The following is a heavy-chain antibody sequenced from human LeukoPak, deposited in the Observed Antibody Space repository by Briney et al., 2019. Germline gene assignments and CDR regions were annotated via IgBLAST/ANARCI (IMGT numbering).Heavy chain of an antibody. CDR1: GYTFTSYD. Sequence: ASVKVSCKASGYTFTSYDINWVRQPTGQGLEWMGWMNPNSGNTGYAQKFQGRVTVTRNTSISTAYMELSSLRSEDTAVYYCARVRGGYYDILTGYLRPNWFDPWGQGTLVAVSS. D-gene: IGHD3-9*01. CDR2: MNPNSGNT. J-gene: IGHJ5*02. V-gene: IGHV1-8*01. CDR3: ARVRGGYYDILTGYLRPNWFDP.